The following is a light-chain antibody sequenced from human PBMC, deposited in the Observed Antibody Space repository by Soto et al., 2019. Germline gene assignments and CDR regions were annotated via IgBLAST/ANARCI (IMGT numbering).Light chain of an antibody. J-gene: IGKJ4*01. V-gene: IGKV1-9*01. CDR1: QGISSY. CDR3: LQLNSYPHT. Sequence: DIQLTQSPSFLSASVGDRVTITCRASQGISSYLAWYQQKPGKAPKLLIYAASTLQSGVPSRFSGSGSGAAFTLTISSLQPEDFATYDCLQLNSYPHTFGGGTKVEIK. CDR2: AAS.